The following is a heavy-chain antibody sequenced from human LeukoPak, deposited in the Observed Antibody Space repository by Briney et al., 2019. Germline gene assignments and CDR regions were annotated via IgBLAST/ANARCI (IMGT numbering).Heavy chain of an antibody. V-gene: IGHV3-53*01. CDR2: IYAVYSGATI. CDR3: ATVADFGDYYFDY. CDR1: GLNVSRNY. J-gene: IGHJ4*02. D-gene: IGHD4-17*01. Sequence: GGSLRLSCASSGLNVSRNYMSWVRQAPGKGPQWVSVIYAVYSGATIHYADSAKGRFTISRDNSKNTLFLQMDSLRAEDTAVYYCATVADFGDYYFDYWGQGTLVTVSS.